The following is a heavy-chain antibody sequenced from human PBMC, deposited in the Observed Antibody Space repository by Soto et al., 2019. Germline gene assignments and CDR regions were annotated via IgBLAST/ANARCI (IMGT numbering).Heavy chain of an antibody. D-gene: IGHD2-2*01. J-gene: IGHJ4*02. CDR3: ASSVGYQLLFGY. V-gene: IGHV1-3*01. CDR1: GYTFTSYA. Sequence: ASVKVYCKASGYTFTSYAMHWVRQAPGQRLEWMGWINAGNGNTKYSQKFQGRVTITRDTSASTAYMELSSLRSEDTAVYYCASSVGYQLLFGYWGQGTLVTVSS. CDR2: INAGNGNT.